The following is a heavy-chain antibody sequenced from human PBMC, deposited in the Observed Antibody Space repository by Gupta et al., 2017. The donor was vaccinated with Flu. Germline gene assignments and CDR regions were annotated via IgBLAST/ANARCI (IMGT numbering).Heavy chain of an antibody. CDR2: VSYSGSA. J-gene: IGHJ5*02. CDR1: STSSSNYY. D-gene: IGHD3-10*01. CDR3: ATKQAGTMEDR. Sequence: STSSSNYYWVWIRQPPGKGLEWIGTVSYSGSAYYNPSLKSRVTMSIDKSNSQLSLKVIQVTAADTAVYYCATKQAGTMEDRWGRGTLVTVSS. V-gene: IGHV4-39*01.